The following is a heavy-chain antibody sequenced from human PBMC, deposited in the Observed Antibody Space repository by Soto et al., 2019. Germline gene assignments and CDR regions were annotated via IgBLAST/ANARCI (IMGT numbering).Heavy chain of an antibody. CDR2: TYYRSKWYD. CDR1: GDSVSSKSVA. CDR3: ASRLRYFDWSTFD. D-gene: IGHD3-9*01. Sequence: PSQTLSLTCAIFGDSVSSKSVAWNWIRQSPSRGLEWLGRTYYRSKWYDDYAVSVKSRITINPDTSKNQFSLKLSSVTAADTAVYYCASRLRYFDWSTFDWGQGTLVTVSS. J-gene: IGHJ4*02. V-gene: IGHV6-1*01.